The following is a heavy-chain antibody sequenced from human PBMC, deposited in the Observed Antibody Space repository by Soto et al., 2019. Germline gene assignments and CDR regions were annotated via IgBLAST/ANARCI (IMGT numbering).Heavy chain of an antibody. CDR3: AKDTSKYSSNWPAYYGMDV. D-gene: IGHD6-13*01. CDR1: GFTFSSFG. Sequence: QGQLVESGGGVVQPGRSLRLSCAASGFTFSSFGMQWVRQAPGKRLEWVAGISYDGSNKYYEDSVKGRFTISRDNSKNMIYLQMNSLRAEDTAVYYCAKDTSKYSSNWPAYYGMDVWGQGTTVTVSS. J-gene: IGHJ6*02. V-gene: IGHV3-30*18. CDR2: ISYDGSNK.